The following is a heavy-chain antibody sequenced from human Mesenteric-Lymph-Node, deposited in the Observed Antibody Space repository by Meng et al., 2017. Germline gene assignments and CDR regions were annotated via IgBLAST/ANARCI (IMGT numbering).Heavy chain of an antibody. CDR3: ATNGFYSIDN. V-gene: IGHV4-4*02. Sequence: QVRLRESGPGLVKPSGILSLTCTFSAGSITNQDWWRWVRQPPGKGLEWIGEMHNDGRTNYNPSFKSRVIMSMDKSSNQFSLHLSSVTAADTAVYFCATNGFYSIDNWGQGTLVTVSS. CDR1: AGSITNQDW. J-gene: IGHJ4*02. D-gene: IGHD2-8*01. CDR2: MHNDGRT.